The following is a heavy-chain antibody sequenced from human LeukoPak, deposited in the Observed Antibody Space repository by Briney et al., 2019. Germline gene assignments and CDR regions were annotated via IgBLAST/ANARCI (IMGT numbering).Heavy chain of an antibody. CDR1: GFTFSSYW. Sequence: PGGSLSLSCAASGFTFSSYWMSWVRQAPGKGLEWVANIKQDGSEKYYVDSVKGRFTISRDNAKNSLYLQMNSLRAEDTAVYYCARGRLFYRWFGEPTLYYFDYWGQGTLVTVSS. CDR2: IKQDGSEK. J-gene: IGHJ4*02. D-gene: IGHD3-10*01. V-gene: IGHV3-7*03. CDR3: ARGRLFYRWFGEPTLYYFDY.